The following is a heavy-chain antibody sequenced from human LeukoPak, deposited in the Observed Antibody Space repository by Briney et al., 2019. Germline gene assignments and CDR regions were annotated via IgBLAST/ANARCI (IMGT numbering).Heavy chain of an antibody. CDR3: ARVAAGTIPGRWFDP. CDR2: ISAYNGNT. J-gene: IGHJ5*02. CDR1: GYTFTSYG. D-gene: IGHD6-13*01. Sequence: GPVKVSCKASGYTFTSYGISWVRQAPGQGLEWMGWISAYNGNTNYAQKLQGRVTMTTDTSTSTAYMELRSLRSDDTAVYYCARVAAGTIPGRWFDPWGQGTLVTVSS. V-gene: IGHV1-18*01.